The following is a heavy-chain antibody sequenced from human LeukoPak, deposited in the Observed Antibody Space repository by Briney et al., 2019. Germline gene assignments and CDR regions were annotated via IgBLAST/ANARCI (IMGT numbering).Heavy chain of an antibody. CDR3: ARSGNNYYYYMDV. Sequence: GGSLRLSCAASGFTFSTYEMSWVRQAPGKGLEWVAYIRQDGSEKYYVDSVKGRFTISRDNAKNSLYLQVNSLRAEDTAVYYCARSGNNYYYYMDVWGKGTTVTVSS. CDR2: IRQDGSEK. J-gene: IGHJ6*03. D-gene: IGHD2/OR15-2a*01. CDR1: GFTFSTYE. V-gene: IGHV3-7*01.